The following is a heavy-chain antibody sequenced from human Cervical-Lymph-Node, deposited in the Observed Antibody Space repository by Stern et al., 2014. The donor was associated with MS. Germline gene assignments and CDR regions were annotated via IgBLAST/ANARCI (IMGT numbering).Heavy chain of an antibody. Sequence: QLVQSGPEVKKPGTSVKVSCKASGITFSHSAIQWLRQARGQRPEWIGGVVVFNGDVNYAPRFQERVTITRDMSTSTVYMELRSLRSEDTAIYYCASERYTYYDDQRPTGGFDPWGQGTLVTVSS. CDR2: VVVFNGDV. D-gene: IGHD3-3*01. CDR3: ASERYTYYDDQRPTGGFDP. V-gene: IGHV1-58*02. J-gene: IGHJ5*02. CDR1: GITFSHSA.